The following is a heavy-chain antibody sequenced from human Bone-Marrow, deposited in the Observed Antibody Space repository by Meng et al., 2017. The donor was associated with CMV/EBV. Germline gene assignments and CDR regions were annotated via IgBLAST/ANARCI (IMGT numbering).Heavy chain of an antibody. J-gene: IGHJ4*02. Sequence: GESLKISCAASGFRFEAFSMNWVRQAPGKGLEWVAVISYDGSNKYYADSVKGRFTISRDNSKNTLYLQMNSLRAEDTAVYYCARKWDDYWGQGTLVTVSS. CDR2: ISYDGSNK. D-gene: IGHD1-26*01. V-gene: IGHV3-30*19. CDR3: ARKWDDY. CDR1: GFRFEAFS.